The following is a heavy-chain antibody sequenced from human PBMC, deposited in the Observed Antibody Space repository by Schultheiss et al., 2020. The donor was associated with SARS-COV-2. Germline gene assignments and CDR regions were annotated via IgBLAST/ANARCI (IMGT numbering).Heavy chain of an antibody. CDR3: ARELGGGPDY. V-gene: IGHV4-61*01. CDR1: AGSVSSGSYF. Sequence: SQTLSLTCTVSAGSVSSGSYFWSWIRQTPGKGLEWIGYVYNSGGTNYNPSLKSRVTISVDTSKNQFSLKLSSVTAADTAVYYCARELGGGPDYWGQGTLVTVSS. J-gene: IGHJ4*02. D-gene: IGHD2-15*01. CDR2: VYNSGGT.